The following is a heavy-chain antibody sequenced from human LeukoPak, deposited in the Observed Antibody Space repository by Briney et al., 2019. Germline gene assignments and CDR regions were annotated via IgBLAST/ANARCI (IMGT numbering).Heavy chain of an antibody. D-gene: IGHD2-2*01. Sequence: GSLRLSCAASGFTFSSYGMHWVRQAPGKGLEWVAVIWYDGSNKYYADSVKGRFTISRDNSKNTLYLQMNSLRAEDTAVYYCARGHDCSTSCNAEFYYYYGMDVWGQGTTVTVSS. CDR2: IWYDGSNK. CDR3: ARGHDCSTSCNAEFYYYYGMDV. V-gene: IGHV3-33*01. J-gene: IGHJ6*02. CDR1: GFTFSSYG.